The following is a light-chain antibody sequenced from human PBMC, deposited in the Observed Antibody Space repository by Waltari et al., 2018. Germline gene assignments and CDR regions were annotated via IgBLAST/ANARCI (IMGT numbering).Light chain of an antibody. CDR1: QSVLYSSDNNNY. Sequence: DIVMTQSPDSLAVSLGERATINCKSSQSVLYSSDNNNYLAWYQQKQGQPPRLLIYWASTREARVPDRFSGSGSGTDFTLTISSLQAEDVAVYYCHQYYSYPWTFGQGTTVEIK. J-gene: IGKJ1*01. V-gene: IGKV4-1*01. CDR2: WAS. CDR3: HQYYSYPWT.